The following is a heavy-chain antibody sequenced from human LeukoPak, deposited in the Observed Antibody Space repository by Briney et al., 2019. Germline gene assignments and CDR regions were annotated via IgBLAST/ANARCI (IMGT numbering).Heavy chain of an antibody. CDR1: GFTFSSYA. CDR2: ISSNGGST. V-gene: IGHV3-64*01. D-gene: IGHD2-2*01. CDR3: ARGALGYCSSTSCFATQFGA. J-gene: IGHJ5*02. Sequence: PGGSLRLSCAASGFTFSSYAMHWVRQAPGKGLEYVSAISSNGGSTYYANSVKGRFTISRDNSKNTLYLQMDSLRAEDMAAYYCARGALGYCSSTSCFATQFGAWGQGTLVTVSS.